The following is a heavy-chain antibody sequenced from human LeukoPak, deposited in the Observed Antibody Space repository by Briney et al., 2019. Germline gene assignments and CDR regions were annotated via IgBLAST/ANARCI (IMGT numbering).Heavy chain of an antibody. J-gene: IGHJ6*03. V-gene: IGHV1-46*01. Sequence: ASVKVSCKASGYTFTSYYMHWVRQAPGQGLEWMGIINPSGGSTSYAQKFQGRVTMTRDTSTSTVYMELSSLRSEDTAVYYCASHSSSWLRGYYYYYMDVWGKGTTVTLSS. CDR2: INPSGGST. CDR3: ASHSSSWLRGYYYYYMDV. CDR1: GYTFTSYY. D-gene: IGHD6-13*01.